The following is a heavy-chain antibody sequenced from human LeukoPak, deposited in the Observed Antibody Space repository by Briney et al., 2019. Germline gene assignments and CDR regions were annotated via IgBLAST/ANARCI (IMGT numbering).Heavy chain of an antibody. V-gene: IGHV3-11*04. D-gene: IGHD3-22*01. CDR1: GFTFSDYY. CDR3: ARVNYYDSSGYPFDY. J-gene: IGHJ4*02. CDR2: ISSSGSTI. Sequence: GGSLRLSCAASGFTFSDYYMSWIRQAPGKGLEWVSYISSSGSTIYYADSVKGRFTISRDNAKNSLYLQMNSLRAEDTAVYYCARVNYYDSSGYPFDYWGQGTLVTVSS.